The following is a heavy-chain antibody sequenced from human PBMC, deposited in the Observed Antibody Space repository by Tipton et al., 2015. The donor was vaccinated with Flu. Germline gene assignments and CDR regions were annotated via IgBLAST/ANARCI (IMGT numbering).Heavy chain of an antibody. V-gene: IGHV4-30-4*01. CDR3: ARDHYYDSSVHDAFES. CDR2: IYYSGST. Sequence: TLSLTCTVSGGSISSGDYYWSWIRQPPGKGLEWTGYIYYSGSTYYNPSLKSRVTISVDTSKNQFSLKLSSVTAADTAVYYCARDHYYDSSVHDAFESWGQGTMVTVSS. J-gene: IGHJ3*02. CDR1: GGSISSGDYY. D-gene: IGHD3-22*01.